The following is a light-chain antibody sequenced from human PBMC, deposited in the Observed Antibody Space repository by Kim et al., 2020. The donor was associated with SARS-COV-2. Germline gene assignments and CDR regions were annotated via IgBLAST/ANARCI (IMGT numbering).Light chain of an antibody. CDR1: KLGDRY. CDR2: QDP. CDR3: QARDS. Sequence: SYELTQPPSVSVSPGQKVTITCSGDKLGDRYACWFQQRPGQSPVLVIFQDPKRPSGIPERFSASKSGTTATLTISETQAVDEADYYCQARDSFGTGTKVT. J-gene: IGLJ1*01. V-gene: IGLV3-1*01.